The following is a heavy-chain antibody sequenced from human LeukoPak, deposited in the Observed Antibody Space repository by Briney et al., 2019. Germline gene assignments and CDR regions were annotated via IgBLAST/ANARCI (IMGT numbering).Heavy chain of an antibody. CDR3: ARVTAVAGHSPYFDY. V-gene: IGHV1-3*01. CDR2: INAGNGNT. J-gene: IGHJ4*02. CDR1: GYIFTNYA. D-gene: IGHD6-19*01. Sequence: GASVKVSCKASGYIFTNYAVHWVRQAPGHRLEWMGWINAGNGNTKYSPKFQGRVTITRDISASTAYMEVSSLRSEDTAVYYCARVTAVAGHSPYFDYWGQGTLVTVPS.